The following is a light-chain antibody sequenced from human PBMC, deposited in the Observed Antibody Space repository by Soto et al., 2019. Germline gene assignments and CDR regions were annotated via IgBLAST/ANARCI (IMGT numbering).Light chain of an antibody. CDR3: SSYTSSITYVV. CDR1: SSNVGGYNY. CDR2: DVA. V-gene: IGLV2-14*03. Sequence: QSVLTQPASVSGSPGQSITISCTGTSSNVGGYNYVSWYQQHPGKAPQLIIYDVANRPSGVSNRFSGSKSGNTASLTISGLQAEDEADYYCSSYTSSITYVVFGGGTKLTVL. J-gene: IGLJ2*01.